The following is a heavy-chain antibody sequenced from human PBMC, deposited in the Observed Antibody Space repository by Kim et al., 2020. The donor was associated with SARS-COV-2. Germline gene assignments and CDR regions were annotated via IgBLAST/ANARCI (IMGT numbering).Heavy chain of an antibody. CDR1: GFAFNHYT. CDR3: AKGTRGYNYGGTFDY. J-gene: IGHJ4*02. V-gene: IGHV3-43*02. D-gene: IGHD1-1*01. CDR2: ISEDGGFT. Sequence: GGSLRLSCAASGFAFNHYTMNWVRQTPRKGLEWVSLISEDGGFTYYRDSVKGRFTISRDNSENSLYLQMNSLGPEDTALYYCAKGTRGYNYGGTFDYWGRGSLVSVSS.